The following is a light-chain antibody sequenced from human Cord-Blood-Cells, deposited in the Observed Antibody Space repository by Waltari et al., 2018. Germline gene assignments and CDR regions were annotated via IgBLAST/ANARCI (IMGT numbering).Light chain of an antibody. J-gene: IGLJ3*02. CDR1: SRYGGGDKY. V-gene: IGLV2-14*03. CDR3: SSYTSSSAWV. CDR2: DVS. Sequence: QSALTHLASVSGSPVQSITISCTGNSRYGGGDKYVSWYQHHPGKAHKLMIYDVSKRPSGVSNRFSGSKSGNTASLIISRHQAEDEADYYCSSYTSSSAWVFGGGTKLTVL.